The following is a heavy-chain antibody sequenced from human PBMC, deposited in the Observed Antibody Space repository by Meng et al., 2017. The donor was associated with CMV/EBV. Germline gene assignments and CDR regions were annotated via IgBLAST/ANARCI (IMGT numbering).Heavy chain of an antibody. D-gene: IGHD3-3*01. CDR1: GYSISSGYY. V-gene: IGHV4-38-2*02. J-gene: IGHJ5*02. CDR2: IYHSGST. Sequence: GSLRLSCTVSGYSISSGYYWGWIRQPPGKGLEWIGSIYHSGSTYYHPSLTSRVTISVDTSKNQFSLKLSSVTAADTAVYYCSRAFYDFWSVYSSFDPWGQGTLVTVSS. CDR3: SRAFYDFWSVYSSFDP.